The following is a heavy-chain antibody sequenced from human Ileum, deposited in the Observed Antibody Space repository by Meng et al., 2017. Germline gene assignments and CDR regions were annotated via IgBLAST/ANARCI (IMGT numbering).Heavy chain of an antibody. D-gene: IGHD3-10*01. CDR3: ARFYGSGTFEVHDY. Sequence: QSPRREWGPGLVRPSETSSLTCNASGGSVISASYYWSWIRQPPGKGLEWIGLIHYSGSRNYNPSLKSRVTMSVDTSKNQVSLRLTSVTAADTAVYYCARFYGSGTFEVHDYWGQGTLVTVSS. CDR2: IHYSGSR. CDR1: GGSVISASYY. J-gene: IGHJ4*02. V-gene: IGHV4-61*01.